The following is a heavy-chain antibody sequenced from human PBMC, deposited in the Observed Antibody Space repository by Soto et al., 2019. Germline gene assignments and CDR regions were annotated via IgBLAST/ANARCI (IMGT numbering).Heavy chain of an antibody. CDR3: ASDVRYCSGGSCSDNWFDP. CDR2: IIPIFGTA. D-gene: IGHD2-15*01. Sequence: EASVKVSCKASGGTFSSYAISWVRQAPGQGLEWMGGIIPIFGTANYAQKFQGRVTITADESTSTAYMELSSLRSEDTAVYYCASDVRYCSGGSCSDNWFDPWGQGTLVTVSS. V-gene: IGHV1-69*13. J-gene: IGHJ5*02. CDR1: GGTFSSYA.